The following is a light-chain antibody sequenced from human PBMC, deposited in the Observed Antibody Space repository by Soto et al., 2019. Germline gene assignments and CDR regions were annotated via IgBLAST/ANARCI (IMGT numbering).Light chain of an antibody. J-gene: IGLJ1*01. CDR2: EVF. Sequence: QSALTQPPSASGSPGQSVTISCTGTSSDVGGYNYVSWYQQHPGKAPKLMIYEVFKRPSGVPDRFSGSKSGNTASLTVSGLQAEDEADYYCSSYTSSSTPCVFGTGTKVTVL. CDR1: SSDVGGYNY. V-gene: IGLV2-8*01. CDR3: SSYTSSSTPCV.